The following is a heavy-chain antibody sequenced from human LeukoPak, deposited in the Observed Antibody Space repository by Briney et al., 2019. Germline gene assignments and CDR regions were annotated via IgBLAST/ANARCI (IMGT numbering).Heavy chain of an antibody. CDR3: ARDSRGMWLRLIRYYYYYYMDV. Sequence: GGSLRLSCAASGFTFSSYSMNWVRQAPGKGLEWVSSISSSSSYIYYADSVKGRFTISRDNAKNSLYLQRNSLRAEDTAVYYCARDSRGMWLRLIRYYYYYYMDVWGKGTTVTVSS. CDR1: GFTFSSYS. CDR2: ISSSSSYI. D-gene: IGHD5-12*01. J-gene: IGHJ6*03. V-gene: IGHV3-21*01.